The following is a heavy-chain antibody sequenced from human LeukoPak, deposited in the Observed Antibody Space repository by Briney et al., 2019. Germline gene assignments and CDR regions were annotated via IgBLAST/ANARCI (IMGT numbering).Heavy chain of an antibody. J-gene: IGHJ6*03. D-gene: IGHD3-9*01. CDR3: AKDAQWYDILTHSYYYYYYMDV. Sequence: VASVKVSCKASGYTFTSYDINWARQATGQGLEWMGWMNPNSGNTGYAQKFQGRVTMTRNTSISTAYMELSSLRAEDTAVYYCAKDAQWYDILTHSYYYYYYMDVWGKGTTVTVSS. CDR2: MNPNSGNT. V-gene: IGHV1-8*01. CDR1: GYTFTSYD.